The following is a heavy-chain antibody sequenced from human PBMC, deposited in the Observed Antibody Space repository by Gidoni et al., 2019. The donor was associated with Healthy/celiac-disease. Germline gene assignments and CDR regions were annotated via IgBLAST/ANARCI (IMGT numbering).Heavy chain of an antibody. Sequence: QVQLVESGVGVVQPGRSLRLSCAASGFTFSSYGMHWVRQAPGKGLEWVAVISYDGSNKYYADSVKGRFTISRDNSKNTLYLQMNSLRAEDTAVYYCAKDPEKGEGYGTLFDYWGQGTLVTVSS. CDR1: GFTFSSYG. V-gene: IGHV3-30*18. CDR3: AKDPEKGEGYGTLFDY. J-gene: IGHJ4*02. CDR2: ISYDGSNK. D-gene: IGHD5-18*01.